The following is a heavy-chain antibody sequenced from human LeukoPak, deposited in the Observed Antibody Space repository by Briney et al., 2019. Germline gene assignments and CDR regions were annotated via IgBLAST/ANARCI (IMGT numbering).Heavy chain of an antibody. D-gene: IGHD4-17*01. CDR1: GFTVSSNY. V-gene: IGHV3-21*01. CDR3: AREPGDQASGAFDI. Sequence: PGGSLRLSCAASGFTVSSNYMSWVRQAPGKGLEWVSSISSSSSYIYYADSVKGRFTISRDNAKNSLYLQMNSLRAEDTAVYYCAREPGDQASGAFDIWGQGTMVTVSS. CDR2: ISSSSSYI. J-gene: IGHJ3*02.